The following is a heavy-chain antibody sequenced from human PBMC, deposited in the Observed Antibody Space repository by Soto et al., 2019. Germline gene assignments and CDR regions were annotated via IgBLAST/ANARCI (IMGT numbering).Heavy chain of an antibody. CDR2: IHDSGRS. Sequence: QVQLQESGPGLVKPSETLSLTCTVSSDSFTDYYWSWIRQSPGKGLEWIGYIHDSGRSNYNPSLKSRVKISVDTSKKQFSLKLNSVTAADTAVYYCARVGGSRGWYWGQGTLVTVSS. V-gene: IGHV4-59*01. CDR1: SDSFTDYY. CDR3: ARVGGSRGWY. D-gene: IGHD3-16*01. J-gene: IGHJ4*02.